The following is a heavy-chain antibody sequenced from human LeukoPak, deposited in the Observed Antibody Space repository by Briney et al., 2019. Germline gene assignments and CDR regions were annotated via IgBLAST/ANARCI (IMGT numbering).Heavy chain of an antibody. Sequence: ASVKVSCKISGYTLTELSMHWVRQAPGKGLEWMGGFDPEDGETIYAQKFQGRVTMTEDTSTDTAYMELSSLRSEDTAVYYRATRGYDILTGPFDYWGQGTLVTVSS. CDR2: FDPEDGET. J-gene: IGHJ4*02. D-gene: IGHD3-9*01. CDR3: ATRGYDILTGPFDY. V-gene: IGHV1-24*01. CDR1: GYTLTELS.